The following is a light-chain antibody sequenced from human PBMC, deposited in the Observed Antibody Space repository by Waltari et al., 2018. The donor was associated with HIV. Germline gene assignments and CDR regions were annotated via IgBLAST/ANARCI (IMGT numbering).Light chain of an antibody. J-gene: IGKJ3*01. CDR1: QSVSSY. CDR3: QQRSNWRGFT. Sequence: ELVLTQSPAPLSLSPGERATPPGRASQSVSSYLAWYQQKPGQAPRLLIYDASNRATGIPARFSGSGSGTDFTLIISSLEPEDFAVYYCQQRSNWRGFTFGPGTKVDIK. V-gene: IGKV3-11*01. CDR2: DAS.